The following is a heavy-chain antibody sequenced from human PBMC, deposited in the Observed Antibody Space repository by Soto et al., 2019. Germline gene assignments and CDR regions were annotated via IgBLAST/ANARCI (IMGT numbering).Heavy chain of an antibody. V-gene: IGHV3-23*01. CDR1: GFTFNAYA. CDR3: ARVASDYINSIDH. D-gene: IGHD4-4*01. Sequence: EVQLLESGGDLVQPGGSLRLSCAASGFTFNAYAMTWVRQAPGKGLEWVSAIGGSGGNRNYAASVKGRFTISRDNSKDTLDLQMNRLRVEDTAVYYCARVASDYINSIDHWGQGILVTVSS. CDR2: IGGSGGNR. J-gene: IGHJ4*02.